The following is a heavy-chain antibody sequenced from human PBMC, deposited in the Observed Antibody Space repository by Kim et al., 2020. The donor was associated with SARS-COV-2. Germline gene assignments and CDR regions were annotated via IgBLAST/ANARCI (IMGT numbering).Heavy chain of an antibody. Sequence: SVKVSCKASGGTFSSYAISWVRQAPGQGLEWMGGIIPIFGTANYAQKFQGRVTITADESTSTAYMELSSLRSEDTAVYYCARDPMPRTSFGHFWFDPWGQGTLVTVSS. J-gene: IGHJ5*02. V-gene: IGHV1-69*13. D-gene: IGHD3-10*01. CDR2: IIPIFGTA. CDR3: ARDPMPRTSFGHFWFDP. CDR1: GGTFSSYA.